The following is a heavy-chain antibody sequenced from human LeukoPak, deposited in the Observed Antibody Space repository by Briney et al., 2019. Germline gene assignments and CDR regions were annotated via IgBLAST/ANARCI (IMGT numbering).Heavy chain of an antibody. J-gene: IGHJ4*02. Sequence: GASVKVSCKASGYTFTSYDINWMRQATGQGLEWMGWMNPNSGNTGYAQKFQGRVTMTRNTSISTAYMELSSLRSEDTAVYYCAGSRDILTGYYYYWGQGTLVTVSS. CDR2: MNPNSGNT. D-gene: IGHD3-9*01. CDR3: AGSRDILTGYYYY. CDR1: GYTFTSYD. V-gene: IGHV1-8*01.